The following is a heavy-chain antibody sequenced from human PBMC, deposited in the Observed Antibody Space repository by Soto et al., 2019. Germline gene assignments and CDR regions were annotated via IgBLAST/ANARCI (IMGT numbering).Heavy chain of an antibody. V-gene: IGHV5-51*01. CDR3: ARDQLAARGYYYYGMDV. D-gene: IGHD6-6*01. J-gene: IGHJ6*02. CDR1: GYSFTSYW. CDR2: IYPGDSDT. Sequence: ETLKISSKGSGYSFTSYWIGWVRQMPGKGLEWMGIIYPGDSDTRYSPSFQGQVTISADKSISTAYLQWSSLRSEDTAVYYCARDQLAARGYYYYGMDVWGQGTTVTVSS.